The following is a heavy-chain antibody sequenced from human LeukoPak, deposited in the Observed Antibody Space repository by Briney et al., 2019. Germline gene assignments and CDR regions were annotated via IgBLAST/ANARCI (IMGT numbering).Heavy chain of an antibody. J-gene: IGHJ5*02. Sequence: GGSLRLSCAASGFTFSNYWMTWVRQAPGRGLEWVANIKQDGSEKHYVDSVKGRFTISRDNAKNSLYLQMHSLRAEDTAVYYCAREISSWYRTEGRFDPWGQGTLVTVSS. CDR3: AREISSWYRTEGRFDP. CDR2: IKQDGSEK. CDR1: GFTFSNYW. V-gene: IGHV3-7*01. D-gene: IGHD6-13*01.